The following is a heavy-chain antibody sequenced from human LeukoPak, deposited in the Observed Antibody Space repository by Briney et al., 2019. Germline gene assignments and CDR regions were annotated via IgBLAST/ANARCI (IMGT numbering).Heavy chain of an antibody. CDR3: AKGVGDYGVRNWFVP. CDR1: GFTFSIYA. Sequence: GGSLRLSCAASGFTFSIYAMRCVRQAPGKGLECVSAISGSGGSTYYADSVKGRFTISRDNSKNTLYLQMNSLRAEDTAVYYCAKGVGDYGVRNWFVPWGQGRLVTVSS. CDR2: ISGSGGST. D-gene: IGHD4-17*01. J-gene: IGHJ5*02. V-gene: IGHV3-23*01.